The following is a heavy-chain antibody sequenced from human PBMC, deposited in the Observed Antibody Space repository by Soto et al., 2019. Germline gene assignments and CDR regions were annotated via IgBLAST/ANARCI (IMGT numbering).Heavy chain of an antibody. CDR3: AKEVGDYDFWSGYYYYYYGMDV. Sequence: GGSLRLSCAASGFTFSSYAMSWVRQAPGKGLEWVSAISGSGGSTYYADSVKGRFTISRDNSKNTLYLQMNSLRAEDTAVYYCAKEVGDYDFWSGYYYYYYGMDVWGQGTTVTVSS. CDR1: GFTFSSYA. J-gene: IGHJ6*02. D-gene: IGHD3-3*01. V-gene: IGHV3-23*01. CDR2: ISGSGGST.